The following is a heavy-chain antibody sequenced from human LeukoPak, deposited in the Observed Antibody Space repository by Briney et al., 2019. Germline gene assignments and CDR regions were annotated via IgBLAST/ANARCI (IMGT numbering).Heavy chain of an antibody. Sequence: PSETLSLTCTVSGGSISSSSYYWGWIRQPPGKGLEWIGSIYYSGSTYYNPSLKSRVTISVDTSKNQFSLKLSSVTAADTAVYYCARRNLDCSSTSCPLPNYYYYYYMDVWGKGTTVTISS. J-gene: IGHJ6*03. CDR2: IYYSGST. CDR1: GGSISSSSYY. CDR3: ARRNLDCSSTSCPLPNYYYYYYMDV. V-gene: IGHV4-39*01. D-gene: IGHD2-2*01.